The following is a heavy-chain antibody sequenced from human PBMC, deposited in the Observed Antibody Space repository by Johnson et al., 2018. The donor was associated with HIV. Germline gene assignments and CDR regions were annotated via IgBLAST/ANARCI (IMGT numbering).Heavy chain of an antibody. D-gene: IGHD2-15*01. CDR3: TTPGDRWYTLVGEAAFDI. Sequence: VQLVESGGGLVQPGGSLRLSCAASGFTFDDYALTWVRQAPGKGLEWVGRIKSVSDDETKDYGSPVKGRFTISRDDSSNTLYLQMNGLKTEDTAVYYCTTPGDRWYTLVGEAAFDIWGQGTMVTVSS. J-gene: IGHJ3*02. CDR1: GFTFDDYA. CDR2: IKSVSDDETK. V-gene: IGHV3-15*01.